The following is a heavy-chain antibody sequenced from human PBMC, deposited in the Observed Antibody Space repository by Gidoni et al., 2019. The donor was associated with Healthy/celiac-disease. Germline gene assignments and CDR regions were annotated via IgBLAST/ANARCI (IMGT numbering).Heavy chain of an antibody. CDR2: IYHSGST. V-gene: IGHV4-38-2*02. CDR3: AIDAPAMIHDGRWFDP. CDR1: GYSRSRGYY. J-gene: IGHJ5*02. D-gene: IGHD2-2*01. Sequence: QVQLQESGPGLVKPSETLSLTCTVSGYSRSRGYYWGWIRQPPGQGLEWIGSIYHSGSTYYHPSLKSRVTISVDTSKNQFSLKLSSVTAADTAVYYCAIDAPAMIHDGRWFDPWGQGTLVTVSS.